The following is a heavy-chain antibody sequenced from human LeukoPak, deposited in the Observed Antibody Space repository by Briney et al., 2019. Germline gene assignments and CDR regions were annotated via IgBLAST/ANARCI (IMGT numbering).Heavy chain of an antibody. CDR3: ARGGDYFDY. Sequence: ASVTVSCTASGYTFTINYIHWVRQAPGQGLEWMGMIYPRDGSTSYAQKFQGRVTMTRDTSTSTVYMELSSLRSEDTAVYYCARGGDYFDYWGQGTLVTVSS. D-gene: IGHD3-16*01. J-gene: IGHJ4*02. V-gene: IGHV1-46*01. CDR2: IYPRDGST. CDR1: GYTFTINY.